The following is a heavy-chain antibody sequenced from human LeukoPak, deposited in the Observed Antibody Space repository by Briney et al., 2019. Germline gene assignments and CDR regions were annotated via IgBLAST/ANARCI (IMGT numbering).Heavy chain of an antibody. J-gene: IGHJ4*02. V-gene: IGHV3-21*01. D-gene: IGHD3-22*01. CDR3: ARDPTEYYYDSSGDLDSFDY. Sequence: PGGSLRLSCAVSGFTFRSYSMNWVRQAPGKGLEWVSSISSSSYYIYYADSVKGRFTISRDNAKDSLFLQMNSLRAEDTAVYYCARDPTEYYYDSSGDLDSFDYWGQGTLVTVSS. CDR2: ISSSSYYI. CDR1: GFTFRSYS.